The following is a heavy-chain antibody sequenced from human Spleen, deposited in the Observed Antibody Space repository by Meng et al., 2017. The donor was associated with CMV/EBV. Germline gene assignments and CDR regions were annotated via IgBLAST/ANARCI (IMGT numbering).Heavy chain of an antibody. CDR3: ATRIRGQLTDY. J-gene: IGHJ4*02. CDR2: IYPDDSDT. Sequence: GESLKISCQGSGYTFGTYWIGWVRQMPGKGLEWMGIIYPDDSDTRYSPSFQGQVTISVDKSIGTAYLQWSSLKASDTAMYYCATRIRGQLTDYWGQGTLVTVSS. V-gene: IGHV5-51*01. CDR1: GYTFGTYW. D-gene: IGHD1-1*01.